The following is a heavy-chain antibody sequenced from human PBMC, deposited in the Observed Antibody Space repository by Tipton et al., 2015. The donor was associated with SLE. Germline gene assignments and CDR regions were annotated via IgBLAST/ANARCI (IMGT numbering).Heavy chain of an antibody. CDR3: ARGRGGDSSSPDDY. CDR2: INHSGST. CDR1: GGSFSGYY. J-gene: IGHJ4*02. Sequence: TLSLTCAVYGGSFSGYYWSWIRQPPGKGLEWIGEINHSGSTNYNPSLKSRVTISVDTSKNQFSLKLSSVTAADTAVYYCARGRGGDSSSPDDYWGQGTLVTVSS. V-gene: IGHV4-34*01. D-gene: IGHD6-6*01.